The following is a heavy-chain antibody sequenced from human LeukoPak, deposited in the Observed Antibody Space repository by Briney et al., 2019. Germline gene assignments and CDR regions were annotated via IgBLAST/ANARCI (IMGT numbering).Heavy chain of an antibody. CDR3: ARAFPHLGVYYDILTGADY. V-gene: IGHV3-48*03. Sequence: PGGSLRLSCAASGFTFSSYEMNWVRQAPGKGLERVSYISCSGSTIYYADSVKGRFTISRDNAKNSLYLQMNSLRAEDTAVYYCARAFPHLGVYYDILTGADYWGQGTLVTVSS. CDR1: GFTFSSYE. CDR2: ISCSGSTI. J-gene: IGHJ4*02. D-gene: IGHD3-9*01.